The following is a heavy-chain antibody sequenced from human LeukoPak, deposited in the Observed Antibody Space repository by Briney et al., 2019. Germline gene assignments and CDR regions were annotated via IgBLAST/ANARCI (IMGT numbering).Heavy chain of an antibody. Sequence: GRSLRLSCAASGFTFSSYAMHWVRQAPGKGLEWVAVISYDGSNKHYADSVKGRFTISRDNSKNTLYLQMNSLRAEDTAVYYCASLGGIVVVPAAIWDWFDPWGQGTLVTVSS. V-gene: IGHV3-30-3*01. CDR2: ISYDGSNK. J-gene: IGHJ5*02. CDR1: GFTFSSYA. D-gene: IGHD2-2*01. CDR3: ASLGGIVVVPAAIWDWFDP.